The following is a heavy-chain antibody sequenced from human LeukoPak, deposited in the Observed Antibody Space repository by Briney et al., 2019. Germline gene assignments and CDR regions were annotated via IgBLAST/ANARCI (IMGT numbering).Heavy chain of an antibody. CDR1: GYTFTGYY. J-gene: IGHJ4*02. CDR3: ARDDSVGATPHDY. D-gene: IGHD1-26*01. V-gene: IGHV1-2*02. CDR2: INPNSGGT. Sequence: ASVKVSCKASGYTFTGYYMHWVRQAPGQGLEWMGWINPNSGGTNYAQKFQGRVTMTRDTSISTAYMELSRLRSDDTAVYYCARDDSVGATPHDYWGQGTLVTVSS.